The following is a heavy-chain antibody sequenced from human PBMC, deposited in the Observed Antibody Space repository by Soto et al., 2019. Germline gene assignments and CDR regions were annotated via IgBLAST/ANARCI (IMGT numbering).Heavy chain of an antibody. V-gene: IGHV4-59*01. J-gene: IGHJ3*02. CDR3: ARQLAATRLEGAFDI. D-gene: IGHD2-15*01. CDR2: IYYSGST. CDR1: GGSISSYY. Sequence: SETLSLTCTVSGGSISSYYWSWIRQPPGKGLEWIGYIYYSGSTNYNPSLKSRVTISVDTSKNQFSLKLSSVTAADTAVYYCARQLAATRLEGAFDIWGQGTMVTVSS.